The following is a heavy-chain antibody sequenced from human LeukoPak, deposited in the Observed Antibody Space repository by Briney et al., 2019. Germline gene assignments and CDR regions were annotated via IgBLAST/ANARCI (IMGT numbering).Heavy chain of an antibody. CDR2: IYHSGST. CDR1: GYSISSGYY. D-gene: IGHD3-22*01. CDR3: ARVVIGRSFFDY. Sequence: SETLSLTCTVSGYSISSGYYWGWIRQPPGKGLEWIGSIYHSGSTYYNPSLKSRVTISVDTSKNQFSLKLSSVTAADTAVYYCARVVIGRSFFDYWGQGTLVTVSS. V-gene: IGHV4-38-2*02. J-gene: IGHJ4*02.